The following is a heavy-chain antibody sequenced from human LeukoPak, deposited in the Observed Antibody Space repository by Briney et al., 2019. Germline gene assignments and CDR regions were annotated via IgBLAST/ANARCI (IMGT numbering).Heavy chain of an antibody. Sequence: SETLSLTCTVSGGSISSYYWSWIRQPPGKGLEWIGYIYYSGSTNYNPSLKSRVTISVDTSKNQFSLKLSSVTAADTAVYYCATFPAAVADTGYWGQGTLVTVSS. CDR1: GGSISSYY. D-gene: IGHD6-19*01. J-gene: IGHJ4*02. CDR3: ATFPAAVADTGY. V-gene: IGHV4-59*08. CDR2: IYYSGST.